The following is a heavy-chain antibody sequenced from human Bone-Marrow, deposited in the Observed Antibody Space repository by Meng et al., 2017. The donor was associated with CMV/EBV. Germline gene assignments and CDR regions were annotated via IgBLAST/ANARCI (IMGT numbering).Heavy chain of an antibody. CDR3: ARDGETTIFGVVITPYYGMDV. Sequence: GGSLRLSCAASGFTFSSYWMSWVRQAPGKGLEWVANIKQDGSEKYYVDSVKGRFTISRDNAKNSLYLQMNSLRAEDTAVYYCARDGETTIFGVVITPYYGMDVWGQGTTVTVSS. V-gene: IGHV3-7*01. CDR1: GFTFSSYW. D-gene: IGHD3-3*01. J-gene: IGHJ6*02. CDR2: IKQDGSEK.